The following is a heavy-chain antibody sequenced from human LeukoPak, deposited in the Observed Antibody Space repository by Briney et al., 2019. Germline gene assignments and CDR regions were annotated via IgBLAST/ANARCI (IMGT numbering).Heavy chain of an antibody. CDR1: GGSISSYY. D-gene: IGHD6-13*01. V-gene: IGHV4-59*01. CDR3: ARDGAAAVLLQPPKQAVDNRADAFDI. CDR2: IYYSGST. J-gene: IGHJ3*02. Sequence: SETLSLTCTVSGGSISSYYWSWIRQPPGKGLEWIGYIYYSGSTSNNPSLKSRVTISVDTSKNQFSLKLSSVTAADTAVYYCARDGAAAVLLQPPKQAVDNRADAFDIWGQGTMVTVSS.